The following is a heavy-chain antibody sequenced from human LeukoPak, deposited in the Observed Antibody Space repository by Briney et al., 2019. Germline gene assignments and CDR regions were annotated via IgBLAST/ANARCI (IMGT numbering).Heavy chain of an antibody. V-gene: IGHV3-23*01. Sequence: GGSLRLSCAASGFTFSSYEMNWVRQAPGKGLEWVSSITYSGDAYYADSVKSRFTISRDNSQNTLYLQMNSLRAEDTAIYYCAIEGFLKDFDFWGQGTLVTVSS. CDR1: GFTFSSYE. J-gene: IGHJ4*02. CDR3: AIEGFLKDFDF. CDR2: ITYSGDA. D-gene: IGHD3-10*01.